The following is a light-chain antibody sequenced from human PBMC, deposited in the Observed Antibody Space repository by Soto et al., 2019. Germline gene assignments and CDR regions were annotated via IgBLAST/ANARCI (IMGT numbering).Light chain of an antibody. J-gene: IGKJ4*01. CDR3: HQRSNWLT. V-gene: IGKV3-11*01. Sequence: EIVLTQSPATLSLSPGERATLSCRASQSVSSYLAWYQQKPGQAPRLLINDASTRATGIPTRFSGSGSGTDLTLTISSLEPEDFAVYYCHQRSNWLTFGGGTKVEIK. CDR1: QSVSSY. CDR2: DAS.